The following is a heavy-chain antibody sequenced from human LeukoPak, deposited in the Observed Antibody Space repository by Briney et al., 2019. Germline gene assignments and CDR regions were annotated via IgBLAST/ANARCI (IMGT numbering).Heavy chain of an antibody. V-gene: IGHV1-2*02. CDR3: ARGAYNLHYDFWSGPFDF. Sequence: ASVKVSCKASGYTFTGYYMHWVRQAPGQGLEWMGWINPNSGGTNYAQKFQGRVTMTRDTSISTAYMELSRLRSDDTAVYYCARGAYNLHYDFWSGPFDFWGQGTLVTVSS. CDR2: INPNSGGT. CDR1: GYTFTGYY. D-gene: IGHD3-3*01. J-gene: IGHJ4*02.